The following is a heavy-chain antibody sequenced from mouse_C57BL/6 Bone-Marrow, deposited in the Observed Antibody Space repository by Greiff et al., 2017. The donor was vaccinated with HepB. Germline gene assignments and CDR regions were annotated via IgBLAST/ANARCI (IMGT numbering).Heavy chain of an antibody. Sequence: EVQLKESGPELVKPGASVKISCKASGYSFTGYYMNWVKQSPEKSLEWIGEINPSTGGTTYNQKFKAKATLTVDKSSSTAYMQLKSLTSEDSAVYYCARRSHYFDYWGQGTTLTVSS. CDR1: GYSFTGYY. J-gene: IGHJ2*01. CDR3: ARRSHYFDY. CDR2: INPSTGGT. V-gene: IGHV1-42*01.